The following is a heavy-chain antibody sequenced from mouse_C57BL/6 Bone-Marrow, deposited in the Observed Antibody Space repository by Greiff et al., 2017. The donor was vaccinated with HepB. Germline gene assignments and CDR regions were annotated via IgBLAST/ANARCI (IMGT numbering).Heavy chain of an antibody. V-gene: IGHV1-76*01. CDR1: GYTFTDYY. Sequence: QVQLQQSGAELVRPGASVKLSCKASGYTFTDYYINWVKQRPGQGLEWIARIYPGSGNTYYNEKFKGKATLTAEKSSSTAYMQLNSLTSEDSAVYFCSRSGFFITEGYRGQGTTLTVSS. D-gene: IGHD1-1*01. CDR2: IYPGSGNT. J-gene: IGHJ2*01. CDR3: SRSGFFITEGY.